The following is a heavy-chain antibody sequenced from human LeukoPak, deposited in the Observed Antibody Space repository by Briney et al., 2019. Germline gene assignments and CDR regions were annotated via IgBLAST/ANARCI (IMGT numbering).Heavy chain of an antibody. CDR2: ISGSGGST. CDR3: AKVDATVTTSSTSYYYYGMDV. V-gene: IGHV3-23*01. D-gene: IGHD4-17*01. Sequence: GGSLRLSCAASGFTFSSYAMSWVRQAPGKGLEWVSAISGSGGSTYYADSVKGRFTISRDNSKNTLYLQMNSRRAEDTAVYYCAKVDATVTTSSTSYYYYGMDVWGQGTTVTVSS. J-gene: IGHJ6*02. CDR1: GFTFSSYA.